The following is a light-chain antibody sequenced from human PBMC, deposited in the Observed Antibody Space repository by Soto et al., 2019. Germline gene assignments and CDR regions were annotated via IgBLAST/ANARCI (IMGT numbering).Light chain of an antibody. CDR2: DAS. Sequence: EIVLTQSPATLSLSPGERATLSCRASQSVSSYLAWYQQKPGQAPRLLIYDASNRATGIPARFSGSGSGTDFTLTISRLEPEDFAVYYCQQYGSSPPITFXQGTRMEIK. V-gene: IGKV3-11*01. CDR1: QSVSSY. J-gene: IGKJ5*01. CDR3: QQYGSSPPIT.